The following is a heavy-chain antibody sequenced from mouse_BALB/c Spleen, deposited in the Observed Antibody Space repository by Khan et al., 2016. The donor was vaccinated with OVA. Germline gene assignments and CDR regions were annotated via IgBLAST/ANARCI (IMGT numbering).Heavy chain of an antibody. CDR2: INPDSSTI. Sequence: EVKLLESGGGLVQPGGSLKLSCAASGFAFSRYWMSWVRQAPGKGLKWIGEINPDSSTINYTPSLKDKFIISRDNAKNTLYLQMSKVRSEDTAIYYCARPYRYEGRAGFAYWGQGTLVTVSA. CDR1: GFAFSRYW. V-gene: IGHV4-1*02. D-gene: IGHD2-14*01. CDR3: ARPYRYEGRAGFAY. J-gene: IGHJ3*01.